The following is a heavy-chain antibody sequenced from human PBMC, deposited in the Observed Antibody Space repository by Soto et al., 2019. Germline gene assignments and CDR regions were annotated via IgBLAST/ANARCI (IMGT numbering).Heavy chain of an antibody. CDR2: VYHSGST. CDR1: GGSISSGGYS. D-gene: IGHD2-2*02. J-gene: IGHJ5*02. V-gene: IGHV4-30-2*01. Sequence: ASETLSLTCAVSGGSISSGGYSWSWIRQPPGKGLEWIGYVYHSGSTYYNPSLKSRVTISVDRSKNQFSLKLSSVTAADTAVYYCARGGTEYCSSTSCYRHNWFDPWGQGTLVTV. CDR3: ARGGTEYCSSTSCYRHNWFDP.